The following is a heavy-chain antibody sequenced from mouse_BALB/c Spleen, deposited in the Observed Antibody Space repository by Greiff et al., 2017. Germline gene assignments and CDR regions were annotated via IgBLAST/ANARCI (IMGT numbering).Heavy chain of an antibody. Sequence: EVKLVESGGGLVQPGGSLKLSCAASGFTFSSYGMSWVRQTPDKRLELVATINSNGGSTYYPDSVKGRFTISRDNAKNTLYLQMSSLKSEDTAMYYFAREYDCAMDYWGQGTSVTVSS. J-gene: IGHJ4*01. CDR1: GFTFSSYG. CDR3: AREYDCAMDY. V-gene: IGHV5-6-3*01. D-gene: IGHD2-4*01. CDR2: INSNGGST.